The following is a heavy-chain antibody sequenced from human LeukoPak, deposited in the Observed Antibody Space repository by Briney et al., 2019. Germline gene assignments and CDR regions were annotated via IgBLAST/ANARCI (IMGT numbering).Heavy chain of an antibody. Sequence: GGSLGLSCTASGFTFRTYAMTWVRQAPGKGLEWLSGISGSGNGTYYADSVKGRFIISRDNSKNMVYLQMNSLTVEDTATYYCAKRTMSAFDSWGQGTLLIVSS. J-gene: IGHJ4*02. CDR3: AKRTMSAFDS. V-gene: IGHV3-23*01. CDR1: GFTFRTYA. CDR2: ISGSGNGT. D-gene: IGHD5-24*01.